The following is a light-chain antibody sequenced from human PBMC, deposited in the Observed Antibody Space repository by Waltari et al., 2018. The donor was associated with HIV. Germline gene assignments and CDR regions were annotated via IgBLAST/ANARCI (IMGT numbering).Light chain of an antibody. CDR2: SNS. J-gene: IGLJ3*02. CDR1: TGAVTSGYY. CDR3: LLYYGAWV. Sequence: QTVVTQEPSLTVSPGGTVTLTCASSTGAVTSGYYPNWFQQKPGQAPRALIYSNSNKHSWTPARFSGSLLGGKAALTLSGVQPEDEAEYYCLLYYGAWVFGGGTKLTVL. V-gene: IGLV7-43*01.